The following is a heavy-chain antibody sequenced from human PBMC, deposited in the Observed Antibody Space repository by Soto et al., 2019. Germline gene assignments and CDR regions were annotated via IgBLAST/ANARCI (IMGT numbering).Heavy chain of an antibody. CDR2: IIPIFGTA. CDR1: GGTFSSYA. D-gene: IGHD3-3*01. CDR3: ARAKNVRFLEWLSYYGMDV. Sequence: ASVKVSCKASGGTFSSYAISWVRQAPGQGLEWMGGIIPIFGTANYAQKFQGRVTITADESTSTAYMELSSLRSEDTAVYYCARAKNVRFLEWLSYYGMDVWGQGTTVTVSS. V-gene: IGHV1-69*13. J-gene: IGHJ6*02.